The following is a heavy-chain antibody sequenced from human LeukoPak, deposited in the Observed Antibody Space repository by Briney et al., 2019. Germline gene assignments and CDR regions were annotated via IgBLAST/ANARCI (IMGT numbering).Heavy chain of an antibody. Sequence: GASVKDSCKASGGTFSSYAISCVRQAPGQGLEWMGGIIPIFGTANYAQKFQGRVTITADESTSTAYMELSSLRSEDTAVYYCARQFLEWLYAFDIWGQGTIVTVSS. D-gene: IGHD3-3*01. CDR1: GGTFSSYA. CDR2: IIPIFGTA. V-gene: IGHV1-69*13. J-gene: IGHJ3*02. CDR3: ARQFLEWLYAFDI.